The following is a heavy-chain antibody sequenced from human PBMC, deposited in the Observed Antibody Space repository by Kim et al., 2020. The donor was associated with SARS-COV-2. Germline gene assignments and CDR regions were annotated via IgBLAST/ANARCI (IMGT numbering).Heavy chain of an antibody. D-gene: IGHD6-19*01. V-gene: IGHV3-7*01. Sequence: INYVGSGKGRFTISRDNAKNSLYLQMNSLGAQDTGVYYCVTGRGWYTFQQWGQGTLVTVSS. J-gene: IGHJ1*01. CDR2: I. CDR3: VTGRGWYTFQQ.